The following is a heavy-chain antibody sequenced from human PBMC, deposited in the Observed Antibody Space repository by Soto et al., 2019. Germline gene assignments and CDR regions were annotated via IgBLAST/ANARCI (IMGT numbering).Heavy chain of an antibody. CDR2: VFYSGST. D-gene: IGHD7-27*01. Sequence: SETLSLTCTVAGGSVRSGNYYWSWIRQPPGKGLDWIGYVFYSGSTNYNPSLKSRVTIAVDTSKNHFSLKLSSVTAADTAVYYCATVTGGDPSSLYFNYWDPGTLVNAS. V-gene: IGHV4-61*03. CDR3: ATVTGGDPSSLYFNY. J-gene: IGHJ4*02. CDR1: GGSVRSGNYY.